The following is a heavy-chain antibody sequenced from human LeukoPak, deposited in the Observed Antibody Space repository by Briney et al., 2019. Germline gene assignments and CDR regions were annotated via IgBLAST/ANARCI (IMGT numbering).Heavy chain of an antibody. CDR1: GFTFRSYW. D-gene: IGHD5-24*01. Sequence: PGGSLRLSCAASGFTFRSYWMSWVRQAPGKGLEWVANIKQDGSEKYYVDSVKGRFTISRDNAKNSLYLQMNSLRAEDTAVYYCARETIADYWGQGTLVTVSS. V-gene: IGHV3-7*01. CDR2: IKQDGSEK. J-gene: IGHJ4*02. CDR3: ARETIADY.